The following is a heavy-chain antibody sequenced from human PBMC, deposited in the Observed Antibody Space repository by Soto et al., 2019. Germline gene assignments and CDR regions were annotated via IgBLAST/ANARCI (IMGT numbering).Heavy chain of an antibody. J-gene: IGHJ6*02. V-gene: IGHV3-33*01. CDR3: ARDASYYSLWSGYYPSRNGMDV. D-gene: IGHD3-3*01. Sequence: VQVVESGGGVVQPGRSLRLSCAASGFTFSSFGMHWVRQAPGKGLEWVSLIWYDGSKKSYGDSVKGRFTNSRDNSRNTVYLQMNSLRADDTAVYYCARDASYYSLWSGYYPSRNGMDVWGQGTTVTVSS. CDR2: IWYDGSKK. CDR1: GFTFSSFG.